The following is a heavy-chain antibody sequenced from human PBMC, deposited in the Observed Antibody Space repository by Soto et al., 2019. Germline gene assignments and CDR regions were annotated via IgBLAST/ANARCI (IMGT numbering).Heavy chain of an antibody. Sequence: HPGGSLRLSCAASGFTVSSNYMSWVRQAPGKGLEWVSVIYSGGSTYYADSVKGRFTISRDNSKNTLYLQMNSLRAEDTAVYYCARDALGGPTGYLDYWGQGTLVTVSS. J-gene: IGHJ4*02. V-gene: IGHV3-53*01. CDR3: ARDALGGPTGYLDY. CDR1: GFTVSSNY. D-gene: IGHD2-15*01. CDR2: IYSGGST.